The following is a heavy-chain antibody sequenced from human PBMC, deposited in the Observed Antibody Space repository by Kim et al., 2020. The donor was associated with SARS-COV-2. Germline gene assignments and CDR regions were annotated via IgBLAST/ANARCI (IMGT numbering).Heavy chain of an antibody. D-gene: IGHD3-3*01. CDR2: INAGNGNT. CDR3: ARDLGVGPWSWDGY. CDR1: GYTFTSYA. J-gene: IGHJ4*02. Sequence: ASVKVSCKASGYTFTSYAMHWVRQAPGQRLEWMGWINAGNGNTKYSQKFQGRVTITRDTSASTAYMELSSLRSEDTAVYYCARDLGVGPWSWDGYWGQGTLVTVSS. V-gene: IGHV1-3*01.